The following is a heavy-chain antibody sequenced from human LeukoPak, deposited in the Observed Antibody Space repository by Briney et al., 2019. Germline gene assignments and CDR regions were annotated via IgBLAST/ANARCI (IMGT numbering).Heavy chain of an antibody. V-gene: IGHV3-33*08. Sequence: GGSLRLSCAASGFTFSSYAMSWVRQAPGKGLEWVAVIWYDGSNKYYADSVKGRFTISRDNSKNTLYLQMNSLRAEDAAVYYCAREGEEYSSSAFDYWGQGTLVTVSS. J-gene: IGHJ4*02. D-gene: IGHD6-6*01. CDR3: AREGEEYSSSAFDY. CDR1: GFTFSSYA. CDR2: IWYDGSNK.